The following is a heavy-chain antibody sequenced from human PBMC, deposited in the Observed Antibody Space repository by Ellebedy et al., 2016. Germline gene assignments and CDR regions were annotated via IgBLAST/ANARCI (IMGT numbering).Heavy chain of an antibody. Sequence: GESLKISXAASGLNLSDYTMNWVRQVPGKGLEWVASIKEDGGQKSYVDSVKGRFTISRDNAENSLYLQMNSLRAEDTAVYYCARANRWSDFDYWGQGTLVTVSS. D-gene: IGHD5-24*01. CDR3: ARANRWSDFDY. CDR2: IKEDGGQK. V-gene: IGHV3-7*01. J-gene: IGHJ4*02. CDR1: GLNLSDYT.